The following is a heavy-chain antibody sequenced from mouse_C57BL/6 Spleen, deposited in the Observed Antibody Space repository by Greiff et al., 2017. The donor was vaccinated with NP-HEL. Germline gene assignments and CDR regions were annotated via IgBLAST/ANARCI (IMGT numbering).Heavy chain of an antibody. CDR2: IYPGSGST. J-gene: IGHJ4*01. D-gene: IGHD2-5*01. V-gene: IGHV1-55*01. CDR1: GYTFTSYW. Sequence: LVESGAELVKPGASVKMSCKASGYTFTSYWITWVKQRPGQGLEWIGDIYPGSGSTNYNEKFKSKATLTVDTSSSTAYMQLSSLTSEDSAVYYCARSLYSNFGDYAMDYWGQGTSVTVSS. CDR3: ARSLYSNFGDYAMDY.